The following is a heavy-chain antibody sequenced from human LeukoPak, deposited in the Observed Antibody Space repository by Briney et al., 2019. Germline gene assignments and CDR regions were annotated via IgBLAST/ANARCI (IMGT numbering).Heavy chain of an antibody. V-gene: IGHV4-34*01. Sequence: PSETLSLTCAVYGGSFSGYYWSWIRQPPGKGLEWIGEINHSGSTNYNPSLKSRVTISVDTSKNQFSLKLSSVTAADTAVYYCARELLWFGELYQNYFDYWGQGTLVTVSS. CDR1: GGSFSGYY. CDR2: INHSGST. CDR3: ARELLWFGELYQNYFDY. D-gene: IGHD3-10*01. J-gene: IGHJ4*02.